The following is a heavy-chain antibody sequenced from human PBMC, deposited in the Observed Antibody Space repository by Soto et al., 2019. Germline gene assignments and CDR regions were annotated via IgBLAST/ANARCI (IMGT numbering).Heavy chain of an antibody. V-gene: IGHV3-9*01. CDR1: GFTFDDYA. CDR3: ARDLGMATITSPYFDY. CDR2: ISWNSGSI. Sequence: EVQLVESGGGLVQPGRSLRLSCAASGFTFDDYAMHWVRQAPGKGLEWVSGISWNSGSIGYADSVKGRFTISRDNAKNSLYLQMNSLRAEDTALYYCARDLGMATITSPYFDYWGQGTLVTVSS. J-gene: IGHJ4*02. D-gene: IGHD5-12*01.